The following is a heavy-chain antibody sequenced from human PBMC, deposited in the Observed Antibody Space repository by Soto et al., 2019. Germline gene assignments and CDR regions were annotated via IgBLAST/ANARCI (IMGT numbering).Heavy chain of an antibody. CDR2: ISAYNGNT. J-gene: IGHJ5*02. CDR1: GYTFTSYG. D-gene: IGHD3-3*01. V-gene: IGHV1-18*01. Sequence: ASVKVSCKASGYTFTSYGISWVRQAPGQGLEWMGWISAYNGNTNYAQKLQGRVTMTTDTSTSTAYMELRSLRSDDTAVYYCAGTQLTYYDFWSGYQPTGWFDPWGQGTLVTVSS. CDR3: AGTQLTYYDFWSGYQPTGWFDP.